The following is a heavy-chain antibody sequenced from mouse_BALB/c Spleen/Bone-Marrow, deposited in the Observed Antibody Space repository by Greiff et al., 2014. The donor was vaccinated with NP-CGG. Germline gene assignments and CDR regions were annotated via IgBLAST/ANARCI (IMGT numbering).Heavy chain of an antibody. CDR1: GYSFTSYW. CDR2: IYPGNSDT. V-gene: IGHV1-5*01. D-gene: IGHD1-1*01. Sequence: EVQLQESGTVLARPGASVKMSCKASGYSFTSYWMHWVKQRPGQGLEWIGAIYPGNSDTSYNQKFKGKAKLTAVTSASTAYMELSSLTNEGSAVYYCTKEWYYGFDYWGQGTTLTVSS. CDR3: TKEWYYGFDY. J-gene: IGHJ2*01.